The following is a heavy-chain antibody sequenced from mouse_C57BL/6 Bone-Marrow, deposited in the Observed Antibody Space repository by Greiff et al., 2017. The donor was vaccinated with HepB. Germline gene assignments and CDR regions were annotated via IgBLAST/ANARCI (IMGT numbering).Heavy chain of an antibody. Sequence: EVQLQQSGPELVKPGASVKISCKASGYTFTDYYMNWVKQSHGKILEWIGDINPNNGGTSYNQKFKGKATLTVDKSSSTAYIELRSLTSEDSAVYYCAPYYYGSSYYAMDYWGQGTSVTVSS. D-gene: IGHD1-1*01. CDR2: INPNNGGT. CDR1: GYTFTDYY. J-gene: IGHJ4*01. V-gene: IGHV1-26*01. CDR3: APYYYGSSYYAMDY.